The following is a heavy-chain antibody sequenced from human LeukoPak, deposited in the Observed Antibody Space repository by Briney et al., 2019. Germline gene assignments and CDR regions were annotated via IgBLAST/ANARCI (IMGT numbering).Heavy chain of an antibody. D-gene: IGHD3-3*01. CDR2: IYYIGST. Sequence: SETLSLTCTVSGGSLSSYYWSWIRQPPGKGLEWIGYIYYIGSTNDNPSLKSRVTISVDTSKNQFSLKLSSVTTADTAVYYCATNYDFWSGYFIWGQRTLGTVSS. CDR1: GGSLSSYY. V-gene: IGHV4-59*01. J-gene: IGHJ4*02. CDR3: ATNYDFWSGYFI.